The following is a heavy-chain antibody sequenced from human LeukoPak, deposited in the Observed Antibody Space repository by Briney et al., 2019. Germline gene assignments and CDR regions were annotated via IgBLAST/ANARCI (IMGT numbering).Heavy chain of an antibody. CDR2: IIPILGIA. CDR1: GGTFSSYA. Sequence: SVKVSCKASGGTFSSYAISWVRQVPGQGLEWMGRIIPILGIANYAQKFQGRVTITADKSTSTAYMELSSLRSEDTAVYYCAREGIRDDYYYGMDVWGQGTTVTVSS. CDR3: AREGIRDDYYYGMDV. V-gene: IGHV1-69*04. J-gene: IGHJ6*02.